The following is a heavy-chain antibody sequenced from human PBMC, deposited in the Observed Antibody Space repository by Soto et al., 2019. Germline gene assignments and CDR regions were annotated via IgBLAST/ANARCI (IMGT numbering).Heavy chain of an antibody. D-gene: IGHD6-19*01. CDR3: AKDQPHRAVAGTSSYDYSGMDG. V-gene: IGHV3-43*01. CDR1: GFTLDHYT. Sequence: GGSLTLSCAASGFTLDHYTMHQVRQAPGKGLEWVSLISWDGGSTYYADSVKGRFTISRDNSKNSLYLQMNSLRTEDTALYYCAKDQPHRAVAGTSSYDYSGMDGWGQGTTVTVSS. J-gene: IGHJ6*02. CDR2: ISWDGGST.